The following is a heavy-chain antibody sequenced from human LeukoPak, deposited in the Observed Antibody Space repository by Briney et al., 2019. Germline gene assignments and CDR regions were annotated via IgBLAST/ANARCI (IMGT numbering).Heavy chain of an antibody. CDR3: ARRRLRSTASGNWFDP. J-gene: IGHJ5*02. D-gene: IGHD5-12*01. V-gene: IGHV4-39*07. Sequence: PSETLSLTCTVSGGSISSSSYYWGWIRQPPGKGLEWIGSIYYSGSTYYNPSLKSRVTISVDTSKNQFSLKLSSVTAADTAVYYCARRRLRSTASGNWFDPWGQGTLVTVSS. CDR1: GGSISSSSYY. CDR2: IYYSGST.